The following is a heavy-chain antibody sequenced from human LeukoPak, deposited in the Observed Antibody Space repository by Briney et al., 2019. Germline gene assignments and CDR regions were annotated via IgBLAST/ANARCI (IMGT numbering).Heavy chain of an antibody. CDR2: IYYSGST. CDR3: ARRYYDLWSGWPDV. V-gene: IGHV4-30-4*08. Sequence: SQTLSLTCTVSGGSISSGDYYWSWIRQPPGKGLEWIGYIYYSGSTYYNPSLKSRVSISVDTSKNQFSLKLSSVTAADTAVYYCARRYYDLWSGWPDVWGKGTTVTVSS. CDR1: GGSISSGDYY. D-gene: IGHD3-3*01. J-gene: IGHJ6*04.